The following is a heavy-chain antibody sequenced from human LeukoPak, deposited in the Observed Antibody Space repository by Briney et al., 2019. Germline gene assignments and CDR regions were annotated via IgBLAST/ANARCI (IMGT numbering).Heavy chain of an antibody. J-gene: IGHJ4*02. CDR1: GVSISSYH. Sequence: SETLSLTCTVSGVSISSYHWSWLRQPPGKGLEWIGYIYYSGSTNYNPSLKSRVTISVDTSKNQFSLKLSSVTAADTAVYYCASGAKFSSSWYGFDYWGQGTLVTVSS. CDR2: IYYSGST. V-gene: IGHV4-59*01. CDR3: ASGAKFSSSWYGFDY. D-gene: IGHD6-13*01.